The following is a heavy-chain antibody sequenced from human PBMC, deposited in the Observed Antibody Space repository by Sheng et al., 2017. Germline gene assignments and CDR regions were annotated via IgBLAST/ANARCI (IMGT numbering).Heavy chain of an antibody. Sequence: QLQLQESGPGLVKPSETLSLTCTVSGGSISSTSYFWGWIRQPPGKGLEWIGSIYYTGSTYYSPSLKSRVTISVDTSKNQFSLKLSSVTAADTAVYYCAREEIVATTNWFDPWGQGTPGHRLL. D-gene: IGHD5-12*01. CDR2: IYYTGST. J-gene: IGHJ5*02. CDR3: AREEIVATTNWFDP. V-gene: IGHV4-39*07. CDR1: GGSISSTSYF.